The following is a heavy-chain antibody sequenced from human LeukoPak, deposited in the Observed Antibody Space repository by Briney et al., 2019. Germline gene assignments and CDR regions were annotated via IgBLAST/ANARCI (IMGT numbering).Heavy chain of an antibody. CDR3: ARIVGASVGDAFDI. J-gene: IGHJ3*02. CDR2: ISSSSSYI. Sequence: PGGSLRLSCAASGFAFSSYSMNWVRQAPGKGLEWVSSISSSSSYIYYADSVKGRFTISRDNAKNSLYLQMNSLRAEDTAVYYCARIVGASVGDAFDIWGQGTMVTVSS. CDR1: GFAFSSYS. D-gene: IGHD1-26*01. V-gene: IGHV3-21*01.